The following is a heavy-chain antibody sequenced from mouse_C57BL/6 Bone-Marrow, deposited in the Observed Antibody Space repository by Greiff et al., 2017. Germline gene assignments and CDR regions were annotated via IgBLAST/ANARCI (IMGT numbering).Heavy chain of an antibody. J-gene: IGHJ1*03. CDR2: ISNLAYSI. CDR3: ARRAYGSIWYFDV. D-gene: IGHD1-1*01. CDR1: GFTFSDYG. Sequence: EVHLVESGGGLVQPGGSLKLSCAASGFTFSDYGMAWVRPAPRKGPEWVAFISNLAYSIYYADTVTGRFTISRENAKNTLYLEMSSLRSEYPAMYYCARRAYGSIWYFDVWGTGTTVTVSS. V-gene: IGHV5-15*01.